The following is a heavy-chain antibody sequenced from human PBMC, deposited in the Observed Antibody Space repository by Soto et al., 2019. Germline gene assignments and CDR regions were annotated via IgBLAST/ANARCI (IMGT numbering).Heavy chain of an antibody. Sequence: PSETLSLTCTVSGGSISSVPYSWGWIRQPPGKGLEWIGTFYYSGSTYYNPSLKSRVTISVDRSQNQFSLKLSSVTAADTAVYYCARGGDYYYDTSGSKSVFDYWGQGTLVTVSS. V-gene: IGHV4-39*07. CDR1: GGSISSVPYS. CDR2: FYYSGST. CDR3: ARGGDYYYDTSGSKSVFDY. D-gene: IGHD3-22*01. J-gene: IGHJ4*02.